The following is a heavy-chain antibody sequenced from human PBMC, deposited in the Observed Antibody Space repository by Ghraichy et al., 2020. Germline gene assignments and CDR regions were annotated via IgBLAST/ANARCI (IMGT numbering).Heavy chain of an antibody. CDR3: TRDPGSCSTSPCYAEGGWFDP. V-gene: IGHV3-23*01. D-gene: IGHD2-2*01. CDR1: GFTFRSYA. J-gene: IGHJ5*02. CDR2: ISGSGGSR. Sequence: GGSLRLSCAASGFTFRSYAMSWVRQAPGKGLEWVSAISGSGGSRHYADSVKGRFIISRDNSKNTVDLQMNSLRADDTAVYYCTRDPGSCSTSPCYAEGGWFDPWGQGALVTVSS.